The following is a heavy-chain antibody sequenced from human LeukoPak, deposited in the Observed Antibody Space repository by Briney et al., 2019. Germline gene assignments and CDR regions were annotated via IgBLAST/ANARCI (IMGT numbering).Heavy chain of an antibody. CDR2: IYYSGST. J-gene: IGHJ5*02. D-gene: IGHD6-19*01. V-gene: IGHV4-59*01. CDR1: GGSISTYS. CDR3: ARAHSSGWPHMFDP. Sequence: SETLSLTCTVSGGSISTYSWTWIREPPGKGLEWMGNIYYSGSTNYNPSLKSRVTISIDTSKNQFSLKVSSVTAADTAVYYCARAHSSGWPHMFDPWGQGTLVTVPS.